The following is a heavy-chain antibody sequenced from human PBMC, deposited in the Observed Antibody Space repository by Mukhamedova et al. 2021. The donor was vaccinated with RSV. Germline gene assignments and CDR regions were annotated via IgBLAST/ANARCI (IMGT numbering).Heavy chain of an antibody. J-gene: IGHJ4*02. CDR3: ARGRVQLWFNDY. CDR2: INHSGST. D-gene: IGHD5-18*01. Sequence: IRQPPGKGLEWIGEINHSGSTNYNPSLKSRVTISVDTSKNQFSLKLSSVTAADTAVYYCARGRVQLWFNDYWGQGTLVTVSS. V-gene: IGHV4-34*01.